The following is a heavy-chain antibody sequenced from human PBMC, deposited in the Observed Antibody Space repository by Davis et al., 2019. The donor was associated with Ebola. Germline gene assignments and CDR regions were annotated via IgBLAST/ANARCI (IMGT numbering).Heavy chain of an antibody. CDR1: GFTVSSNY. Sequence: GGSLRLSCAASGFTVSSNYMSWVRQAPGKGLEWVSAIPDSGDTTYYADFVKGRFTVSRDNSRNTLYLQMNSLRVEDTAVYYCAKDHCTSTSCHFDYWGQGTLVTVSS. J-gene: IGHJ4*02. CDR3: AKDHCTSTSCHFDY. V-gene: IGHV3-53*01. D-gene: IGHD2-2*01. CDR2: IPDSGDTT.